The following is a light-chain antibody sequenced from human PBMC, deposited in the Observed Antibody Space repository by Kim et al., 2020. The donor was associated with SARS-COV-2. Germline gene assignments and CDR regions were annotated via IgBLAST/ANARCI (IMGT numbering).Light chain of an antibody. CDR3: QQYHDWYT. CDR2: DAS. J-gene: IGKJ2*01. CDR1: QSVRGN. V-gene: IGKV3-15*01. Sequence: EIVMTQSPGAVSVSPGESATLSCRASQSVRGNLAWYQQKPGQAPRLLIYDASTRATDVPARFSGSGSGTEFTLTISSLQSEDLAVYYCQQYHDWYTFGQGTKVEIK.